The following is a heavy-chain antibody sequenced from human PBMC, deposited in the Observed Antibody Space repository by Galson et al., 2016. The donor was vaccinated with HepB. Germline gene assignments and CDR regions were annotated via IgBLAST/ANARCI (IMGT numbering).Heavy chain of an antibody. CDR1: GFTFTSYA. Sequence: SLSLSCAASGFTFTSYAMSWVRQAPGKGLEWVSGITGSGAGTYYADSVKGRFTISRDNSKNTLYLQMNSLRAEDTAVYYCARAWIHLYDLDYWGQGALVTVSS. D-gene: IGHD5-18*01. CDR2: ITGSGAGT. CDR3: ARAWIHLYDLDY. V-gene: IGHV3-23*01. J-gene: IGHJ4*02.